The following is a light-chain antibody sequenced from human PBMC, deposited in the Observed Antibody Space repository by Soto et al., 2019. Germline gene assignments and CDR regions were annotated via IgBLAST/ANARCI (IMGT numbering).Light chain of an antibody. Sequence: VGDRVTITCRASQGIGSYLAWYQQKPGEAPKLLIFAASTLQSGVPSRFSGSGSGTDFTLTISSLQAEDFATYYCQKLSTYPSNFGGGTKVDIK. J-gene: IGKJ4*01. CDR3: QKLSTYPSN. CDR1: QGIGSY. CDR2: AAS. V-gene: IGKV1-9*01.